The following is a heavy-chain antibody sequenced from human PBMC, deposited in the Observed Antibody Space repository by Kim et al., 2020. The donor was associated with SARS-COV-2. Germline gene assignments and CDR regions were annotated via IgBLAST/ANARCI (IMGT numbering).Heavy chain of an antibody. CDR3: ARGGNSNYYYYGMDV. Sequence: DPGKGRFTISRDNAKNSRYLQMNSLRAEDTAVYYCARGGNSNYYYYGMDVWGQGTTVTVSS. D-gene: IGHD2-21*02. J-gene: IGHJ6*02. V-gene: IGHV3-11*03.